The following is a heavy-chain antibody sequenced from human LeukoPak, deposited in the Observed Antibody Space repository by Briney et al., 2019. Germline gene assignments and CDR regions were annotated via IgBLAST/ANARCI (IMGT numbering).Heavy chain of an antibody. D-gene: IGHD3-16*01. V-gene: IGHV3-23*01. CDR2: INKNGDNA. Sequence: GGSLRLSCVASGLTFDDYYISWVRQAPGAGLEWVSGINKNGDNAYYADSVKGRFTISRDNSKNTLFLQINSLRAEDTAIYYCAKDIHNWGSDYWGQGTLVTVSS. CDR1: GLTFDDYY. CDR3: AKDIHNWGSDY. J-gene: IGHJ4*02.